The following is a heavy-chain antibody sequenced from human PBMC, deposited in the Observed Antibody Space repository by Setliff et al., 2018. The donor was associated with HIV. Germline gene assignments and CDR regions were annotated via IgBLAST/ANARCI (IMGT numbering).Heavy chain of an antibody. CDR3: ARNPIQIKRWSPGETWFDT. D-gene: IGHD7-27*01. V-gene: IGHV1-18*01. Sequence: ASVKVSCKASNYTFTSFGISWVRQAPGQGLEWMGWVSAYNGDTTYAPRLQDRVTMTTDTATNTAYMELRSLRSDDTAIYFCARNPIQIKRWSPGETWFDTWGQGTLVTVSS. CDR1: NYTFTSFG. J-gene: IGHJ5*02. CDR2: VSAYNGDT.